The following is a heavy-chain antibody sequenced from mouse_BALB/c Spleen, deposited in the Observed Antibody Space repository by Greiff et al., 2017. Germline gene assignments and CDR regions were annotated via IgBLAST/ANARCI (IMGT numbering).Heavy chain of an antibody. J-gene: IGHJ4*01. V-gene: IGHV1-87*01. CDR1: GYTFTSYW. CDR3: ARDYGYMDY. Sequence: QVQLQQSGAELARPGASVKLSCKASGYTFTSYWMQWVKQRPGQGLEWIGAIYPGDGDTRYTQKFKGKATLTADKSSSTAYMQLSSLASEDSAVYYCARDYGYMDYWGQGTSVTVSS. D-gene: IGHD1-2*01. CDR2: IYPGDGDT.